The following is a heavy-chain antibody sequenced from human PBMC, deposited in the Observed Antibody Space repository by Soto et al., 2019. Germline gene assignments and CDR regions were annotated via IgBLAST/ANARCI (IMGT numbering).Heavy chain of an antibody. D-gene: IGHD4-4*01. V-gene: IGHV3-33*05. CDR1: GFTFSSYG. CDR3: ARSRDGYSFYFYYGMDG. CDR2: ILHDGSAE. Sequence: GESLRLSCAASGFTFSSYGMHWVRQAPGKGLEWMALILHDGSAEYYADSVKGRFTISRDNSKNTLYLQMNSLTAEDTAVYYCARSRDGYSFYFYYGMDGWGQGTTVTVSS. J-gene: IGHJ6*02.